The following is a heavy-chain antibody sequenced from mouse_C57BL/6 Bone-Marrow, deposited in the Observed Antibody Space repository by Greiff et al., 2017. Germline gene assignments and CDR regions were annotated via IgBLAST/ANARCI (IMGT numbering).Heavy chain of an antibody. V-gene: IGHV1-26*01. CDR3: ARTHYDYAMDY. CDR1: GYTFTDYY. CDR2: INPNNGGT. J-gene: IGHJ4*01. D-gene: IGHD1-2*01. Sequence: VQLQQSGPELVKPGASVKISCKASGYTFTDYYMNWVKQSHGKSLEWIGDINPNNGGTSYNQKFKGKATLTVDKSSSTAYMELRSLTSEDSAVYYCARTHYDYAMDYWGQGTSVTVSS.